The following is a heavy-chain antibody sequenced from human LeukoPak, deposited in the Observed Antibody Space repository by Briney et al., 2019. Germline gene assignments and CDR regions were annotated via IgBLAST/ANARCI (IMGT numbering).Heavy chain of an antibody. CDR1: GFSFSTYD. CDR3: AKGSIDWYYFDY. D-gene: IGHD3-9*01. Sequence: GGTLRLSCAASGFSFSTYDMHWVRQASGKGLEWVAVISSDGSHKYWADSVKGRFTISRDNSKNTAYLQMNSLRAEDTAVYYCAKGSIDWYYFDYWGQGTLVTVS. V-gene: IGHV3-30*18. J-gene: IGHJ4*02. CDR2: ISSDGSHK.